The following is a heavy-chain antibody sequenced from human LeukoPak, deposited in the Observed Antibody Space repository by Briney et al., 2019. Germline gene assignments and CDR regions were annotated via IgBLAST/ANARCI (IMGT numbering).Heavy chain of an antibody. J-gene: IGHJ6*04. V-gene: IGHV4-61*02. CDR2: IYTSGST. Sequence: SETLSLTCTVSGGSISSGSYYWSWIRQPAGKGLEWNGRIYTSGSTNYNPSLKSRVTISVDTSKNQFSLKLSSVTAADTAVYYCASARTTAFMDVWGKGTTVTVSS. CDR3: ASARTTAFMDV. D-gene: IGHD2-2*01. CDR1: GGSISSGSYY.